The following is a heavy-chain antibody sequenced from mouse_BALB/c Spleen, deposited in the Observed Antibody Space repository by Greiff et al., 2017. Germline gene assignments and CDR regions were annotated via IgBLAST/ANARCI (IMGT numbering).Heavy chain of an antibody. CDR3: ARHYGSRGWFAY. V-gene: IGHV3-2*02. J-gene: IGHJ3*01. CDR2: ISYSGST. CDR1: GYSITSDYA. D-gene: IGHD1-1*01. Sequence: EVQLQQSGPGLVKPSQSLSLTCTVTGYSITSDYAWNWIRQFPGNKLEWMGYISYSGSTSYNPSLKSRISITRDTSKNQFFLQLNSVTTEDTATYYCARHYGSRGWFAYWGQGTLVTVAA.